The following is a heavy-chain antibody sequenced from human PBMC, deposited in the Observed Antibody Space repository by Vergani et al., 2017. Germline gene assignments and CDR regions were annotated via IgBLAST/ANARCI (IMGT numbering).Heavy chain of an antibody. J-gene: IGHJ6*02. CDR1: GFTFSSYA. CDR3: AKVLGLPYGMDV. Sequence: EVQLLESGGGLVQPGGSLRLSCAASGFTFSSYAMSWVRQAPGKGLEWVSAISGSGGRTYYAESVKGRFTISRDNSKNTLYLQMNSLRAEDTAVYYCAKVLGLPYGMDVWGQGTTATVPS. V-gene: IGHV3-23*01. CDR2: ISGSGGRT. D-gene: IGHD2-15*01.